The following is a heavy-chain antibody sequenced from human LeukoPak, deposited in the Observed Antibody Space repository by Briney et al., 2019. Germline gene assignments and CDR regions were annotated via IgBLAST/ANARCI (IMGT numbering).Heavy chain of an antibody. D-gene: IGHD3-16*01. J-gene: IGHJ3*02. CDR3: ARALSRGGAFDI. Sequence: ASVKVSCKASGYTFTSYDINWVRQATGQGLEWMGWMNPNSGNTGYAQKFQGRVTITRNTSISTAYMELSSLGSEDTAVYYCARALSRGGAFDIWGQGTMVTVSS. CDR2: MNPNSGNT. CDR1: GYTFTSYD. V-gene: IGHV1-8*03.